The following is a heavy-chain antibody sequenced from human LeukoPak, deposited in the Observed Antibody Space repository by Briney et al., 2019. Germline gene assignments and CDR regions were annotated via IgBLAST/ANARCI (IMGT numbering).Heavy chain of an antibody. Sequence: GGSLRVSCAASGFTFSSYSMNWVRQAPGKGLEWVSSISSSSSYIYYADSVKGRFTISRDNAKNSLYLQMNSLRAEDTAVYYCASSGGGSLAGDYFDYWGQGTLVTVSS. CDR3: ASSGGGSLAGDYFDY. CDR2: ISSSSSYI. V-gene: IGHV3-21*01. D-gene: IGHD1-26*01. CDR1: GFTFSSYS. J-gene: IGHJ4*02.